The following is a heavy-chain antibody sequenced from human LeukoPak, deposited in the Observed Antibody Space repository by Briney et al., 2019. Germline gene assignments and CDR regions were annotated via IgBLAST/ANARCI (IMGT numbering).Heavy chain of an antibody. CDR1: GFTFSSYS. Sequence: GGSPRLSCAASGFTFSSYSMNWVRQAPGKGLEWVSSISSSSSYIYYADSVKGRFTISRDNAKNSLYLQMNSLRAEDTAVYYCARLPQQQLVLRVFDIWGQGTMVTVSS. J-gene: IGHJ3*02. D-gene: IGHD6-13*01. CDR3: ARLPQQQLVLRVFDI. V-gene: IGHV3-21*01. CDR2: ISSSSSYI.